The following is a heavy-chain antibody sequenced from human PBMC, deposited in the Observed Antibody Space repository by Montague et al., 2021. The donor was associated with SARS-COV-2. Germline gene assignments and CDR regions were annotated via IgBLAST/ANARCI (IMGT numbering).Heavy chain of an antibody. Sequence: SETLSLTCTVSGGSISGYYWSWIRQPPGKGLEWIGYIYYSGSTNXXPSLKSRVTISVDTSKNQFSLKLSSVTAADTAVYYCARWGLYGGNLGDGAFDIWGQGTMVTVSS. CDR1: GGSISGYY. J-gene: IGHJ3*02. V-gene: IGHV4-59*01. CDR3: ARWGLYGGNLGDGAFDI. CDR2: IYYSGST. D-gene: IGHD4-23*01.